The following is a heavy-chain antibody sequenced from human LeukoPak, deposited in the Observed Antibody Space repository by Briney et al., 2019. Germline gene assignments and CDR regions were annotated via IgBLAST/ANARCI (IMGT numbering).Heavy chain of an antibody. CDR2: IYSGGST. D-gene: IGHD4-23*01. Sequence: GGSLRLSCAASGFTVSSNYMSWVRQAPGKGLEWVSVIYSGGSTYYADSVKGRFTISRDNSKNTLYLQMNSLRAEDTAVYYCARVHYGGNSHYDYWGQGALVTVSS. CDR1: GFTVSSNY. V-gene: IGHV3-66*02. J-gene: IGHJ4*02. CDR3: ARVHYGGNSHYDY.